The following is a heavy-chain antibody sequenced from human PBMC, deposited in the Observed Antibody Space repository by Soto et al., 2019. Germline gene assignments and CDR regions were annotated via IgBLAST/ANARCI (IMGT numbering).Heavy chain of an antibody. D-gene: IGHD2-15*01. V-gene: IGHV3-13*01. CDR2: IGTAGDT. CDR3: ARGPLRCSGGSCYPYYYYYYMDV. J-gene: IGHJ6*03. Sequence: PGGSLRLSCAASGFTFSSYDMHWVRQATGKGLEWVSAIGTAGDTYYPGSVKGRFTISRENAKNSLYLQMNSLRAGDTAVYYCARGPLRCSGGSCYPYYYYYYMDVWGKGTTVTVSS. CDR1: GFTFSSYD.